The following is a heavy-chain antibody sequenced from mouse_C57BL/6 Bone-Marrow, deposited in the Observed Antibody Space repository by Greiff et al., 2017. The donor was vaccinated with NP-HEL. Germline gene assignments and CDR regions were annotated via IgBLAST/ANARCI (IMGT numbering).Heavy chain of an antibody. D-gene: IGHD2-1*01. V-gene: IGHV3-8*01. CDR2: ISYSGST. Sequence: EVKLMESGPGLAKPSQTLSLTCSVTGYSITSDYWNWIRKFPGNKLEYMGYISYSGSTYYNPSLKSRISITRDTSKNQYYLQLNSVTTEDTATYYCARSDGNYVAWFAYWGQGTLVTVSA. CDR1: GYSITSDY. CDR3: ARSDGNYVAWFAY. J-gene: IGHJ3*01.